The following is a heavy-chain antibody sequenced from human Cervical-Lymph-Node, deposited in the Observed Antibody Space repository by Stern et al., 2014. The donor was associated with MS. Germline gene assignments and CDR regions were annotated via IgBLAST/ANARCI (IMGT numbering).Heavy chain of an antibody. CDR1: GGTFSSYA. D-gene: IGHD6-19*01. V-gene: IGHV1-69*01. CDR2: IIPIFGTA. J-gene: IGHJ5*02. CDR3: ARGGIAVAGTANWFDP. Sequence: DQLVESGAEVKKPGSSVKVSCKASGGTFSSYAISWVRQAPGQGLEWMGGIIPIFGTANYAQKFQGRVTITADESTSTAYMELSSLRSEDTAVYYCARGGIAVAGTANWFDPWGQGTLVTVSS.